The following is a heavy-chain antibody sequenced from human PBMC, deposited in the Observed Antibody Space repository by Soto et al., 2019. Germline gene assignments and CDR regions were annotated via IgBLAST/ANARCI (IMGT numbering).Heavy chain of an antibody. CDR2: IYHSGST. CDR1: GGSISSGGYS. CDR3: AIDVGHDYGDYGVY. Sequence: PSETLSLTCAVSGGSISSGGYSWSWIRQPPVNGLEWIGYIYHSGSTYYNPSLKSRVTISVDRSKNQFSLKLSSVTAADTAVYYCAIDVGHDYGDYGVYWGQGALVTVSS. J-gene: IGHJ4*02. D-gene: IGHD4-17*01. V-gene: IGHV4-30-2*01.